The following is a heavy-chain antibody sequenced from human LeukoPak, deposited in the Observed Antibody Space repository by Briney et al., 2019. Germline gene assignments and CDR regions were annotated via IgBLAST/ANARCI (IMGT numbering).Heavy chain of an antibody. J-gene: IGHJ4*02. Sequence: GGSLRLSCAASGFTFSSYSMNWVRQAPGKGLEWVSYISSSSSTIYYADSVKGRFSISRDNAKNSLYLQMDSLRVDDTAIYYCVRGLLEWLRLETYSFDYWGQGTLVTVSS. CDR1: GFTFSSYS. CDR2: ISSSSSTI. V-gene: IGHV3-48*04. D-gene: IGHD3-16*01. CDR3: VRGLLEWLRLETYSFDY.